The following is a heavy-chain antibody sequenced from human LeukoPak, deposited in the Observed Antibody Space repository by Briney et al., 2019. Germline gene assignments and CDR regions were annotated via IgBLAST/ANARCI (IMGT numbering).Heavy chain of an antibody. V-gene: IGHV4-61*02. Sequence: SQTLSLTCTVSGGSISSGSYYWSRIRQPAGKGLEWIGRIYTSGSTNYNPSLKSRVTISVDTSKNQFSLKLSSVTAADTAVYYCARADYDLPIDYWGQGTLVTVSS. CDR1: GGSISSGSYY. J-gene: IGHJ4*02. CDR3: ARADYDLPIDY. CDR2: IYTSGST. D-gene: IGHD3-3*01.